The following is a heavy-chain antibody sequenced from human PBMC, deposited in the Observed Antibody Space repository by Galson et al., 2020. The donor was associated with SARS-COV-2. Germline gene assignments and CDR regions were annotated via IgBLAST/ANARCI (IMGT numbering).Heavy chain of an antibody. CDR1: GFTFDDYA. Sequence: GGSLRLSCAASGFTFDDYAMHWVRQAPGKGLEWVSGISWNSGSIGYADSVKGRFTISRDNAKNSLYLQMNSLRAEDTALYYCAKANLVVGYYGMDVWGQGTTVTVSS. V-gene: IGHV3-9*01. CDR2: ISWNSGSI. D-gene: IGHD2-15*01. CDR3: AKANLVVGYYGMDV. J-gene: IGHJ6*02.